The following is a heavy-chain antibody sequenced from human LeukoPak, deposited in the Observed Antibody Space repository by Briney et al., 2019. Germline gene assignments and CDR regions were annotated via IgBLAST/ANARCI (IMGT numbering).Heavy chain of an antibody. CDR1: GGAFSDYA. CDR2: IIPMFGTT. D-gene: IGHD2-15*01. Sequence: SSVKVSCKASGGAFSDYAVSWVRQAPGQGLQWMGGIIPMFGTTNYAQKFRGRITITADESTSKAYMELSSLRSEDTAVYYCARDGLADTTDRYFDYWGQGTLVTVSS. CDR3: ARDGLADTTDRYFDY. J-gene: IGHJ4*02. V-gene: IGHV1-69*01.